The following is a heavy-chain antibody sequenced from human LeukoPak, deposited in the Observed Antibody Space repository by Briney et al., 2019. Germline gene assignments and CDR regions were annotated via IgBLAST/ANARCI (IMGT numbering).Heavy chain of an antibody. Sequence: GASVSVSCKASGYTFTSYGISWVRQAPGQGLEWMGWISAYNGNTNYAQKLQGRVTMTTDTSTSTAYMELRSLRSDDTAVYYCARDSRIAARPEYFDYWGQGTLVTVSS. CDR3: ARDSRIAARPEYFDY. V-gene: IGHV1-18*01. D-gene: IGHD6-6*01. CDR1: GYTFTSYG. CDR2: ISAYNGNT. J-gene: IGHJ4*02.